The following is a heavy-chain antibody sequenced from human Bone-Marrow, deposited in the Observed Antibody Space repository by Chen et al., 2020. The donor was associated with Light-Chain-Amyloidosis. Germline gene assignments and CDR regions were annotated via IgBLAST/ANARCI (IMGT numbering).Heavy chain of an antibody. Sequence: QLQLQESGPGLVAPSRTLSLTCSVSGDSVTTRSHYWAWIRQSPRKGLEWIGTFYYTGITYYNPSLKSRVTISVDMSKNQFSLILSSVTAADTAVYHCAREVPAVKKNYMDVWGKGTTVIVSS. J-gene: IGHJ6*03. D-gene: IGHD2-2*01. CDR3: AREVPAVKKNYMDV. CDR1: GDSVTTRSHY. V-gene: IGHV4-39*07. CDR2: FYYTGIT.